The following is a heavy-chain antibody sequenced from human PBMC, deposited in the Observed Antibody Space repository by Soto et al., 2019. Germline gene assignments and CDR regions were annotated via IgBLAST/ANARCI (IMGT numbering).Heavy chain of an antibody. Sequence: SQTLSLTCAISGDSVSSNSAAWNWIRQSPSRGLEWLGRTYYRSKWYNDYAVSVKSRITINPDTSKNQFSLQLNSVTPEDTAVYYCARADCSSTSCYRGSSYYYGMDVWRQRPTVTAPS. J-gene: IGHJ6*02. CDR1: GDSVSSNSAA. V-gene: IGHV6-1*01. CDR2: TYYRSKWYN. CDR3: ARADCSSTSCYRGSSYYYGMDV. D-gene: IGHD2-2*02.